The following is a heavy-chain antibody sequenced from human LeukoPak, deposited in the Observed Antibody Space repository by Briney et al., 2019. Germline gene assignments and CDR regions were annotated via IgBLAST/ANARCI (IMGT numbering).Heavy chain of an antibody. D-gene: IGHD3-22*01. V-gene: IGHV4-34*01. CDR1: GGSFSGYY. J-gene: IGHJ4*02. Sequence: PSETLSLTCAVYGGSFSGYYWSWIRQPPGKGLEWIGEINHSGSTNYNPSLKSRVTISVDTSKNQFSLKLSSVTAADTAVYYCAGSLDSSGYPSPQFDYWGQGTLVTVSS. CDR3: AGSLDSSGYPSPQFDY. CDR2: INHSGST.